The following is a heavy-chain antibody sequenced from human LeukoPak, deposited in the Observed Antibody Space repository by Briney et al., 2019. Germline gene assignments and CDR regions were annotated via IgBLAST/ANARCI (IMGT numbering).Heavy chain of an antibody. D-gene: IGHD1-14*01. V-gene: IGHV1-18*01. CDR3: ARDPETAEFDP. CDR1: GYAFTEYA. CDR2: ISAYNGNT. Sequence: ASVKVSCKASGYAFTEYAMNWVRQAPGQGLEWMGWISAYNGNTNYAQKLQGRVTMTTDTSTSTAYMELRSLRSDDTAVYYCARDPETAEFDPWGQGTLVTVSS. J-gene: IGHJ5*02.